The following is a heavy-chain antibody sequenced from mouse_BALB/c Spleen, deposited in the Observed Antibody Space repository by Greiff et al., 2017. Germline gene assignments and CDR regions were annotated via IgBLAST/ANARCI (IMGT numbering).Heavy chain of an antibody. J-gene: IGHJ3*01. V-gene: IGHV5-6*01. D-gene: IGHD2-4*01. CDR3: AADYDYDGFAY. CDR2: ISSGGSYT. CDR1: GFTFSSYG. Sequence: EVKLVESGGDLVKPGGSLKLSCAASGFTFSSYGMSWVRQTPDKRLEWVATISSGGSYTYYPDSVKGRFTISRDNAKNTLYLQMSSLKSEDTAMYYCAADYDYDGFAYWGQGTLVTVSA.